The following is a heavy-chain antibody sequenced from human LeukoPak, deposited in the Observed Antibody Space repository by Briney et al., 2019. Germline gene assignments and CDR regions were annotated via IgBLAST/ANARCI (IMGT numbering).Heavy chain of an antibody. CDR3: ARGPGYCSSTSCYYFDY. D-gene: IGHD2-2*01. J-gene: IGHJ4*02. V-gene: IGHV1-8*03. CDR1: GYTFTSYD. CDR2: MNPNSGNT. Sequence: VASVKVSCKASGYTFTSYDINWVRPAPGQGLEWMGWMNPNSGNTGYAQKFQGRVTITSNTSISTAYMELSSLRSEDTAVYYCARGPGYCSSTSCYYFDYWGQGTLVTVSS.